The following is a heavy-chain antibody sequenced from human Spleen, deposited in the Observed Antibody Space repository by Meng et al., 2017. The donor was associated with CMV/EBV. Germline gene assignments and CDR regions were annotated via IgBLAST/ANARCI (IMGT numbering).Heavy chain of an antibody. V-gene: IGHV1-46*01. CDR1: SYY. Sequence: SYYMHWVRQAPGQGLEWMGIINPSGGSTSYAQKFQGRVTMTRDTSTSTVYMELSSLRSEDTAVYYCARVSEYCSSTSCYPHNWFDPWGQGTLVTVSS. J-gene: IGHJ5*02. D-gene: IGHD2-2*01. CDR3: ARVSEYCSSTSCYPHNWFDP. CDR2: INPSGGST.